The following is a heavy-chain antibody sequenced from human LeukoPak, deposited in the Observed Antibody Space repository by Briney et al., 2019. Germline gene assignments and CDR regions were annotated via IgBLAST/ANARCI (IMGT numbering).Heavy chain of an antibody. Sequence: GGSLRLSCAASGFTFSSYAMSWVRQAPGKGLEWVSAISGSGGSTYYADSVKGRFTISRDNSKNTLYLQMNSLRAEDTAVYYCAKNRGYRIAAAAFDYWGQGTLVTVSS. V-gene: IGHV3-23*01. D-gene: IGHD6-13*01. CDR1: GFTFSSYA. CDR2: ISGSGGST. CDR3: AKNRGYRIAAAAFDY. J-gene: IGHJ4*02.